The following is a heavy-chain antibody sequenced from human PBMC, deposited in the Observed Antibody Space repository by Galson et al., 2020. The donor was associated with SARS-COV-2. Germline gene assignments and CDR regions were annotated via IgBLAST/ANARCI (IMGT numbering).Heavy chain of an antibody. CDR2: FDPEDGET. V-gene: IGHV1-24*01. Sequence: ASVKVSCKVSGYTLTELSMHWVRQAPGKGLEWMGGFDPEDGETIYAQKFQGRVTMTEDTSTDTAYMELSSLRSEDTAVYYCAKGTAVAGTGDYYYYYGMDVLGQGTTVTVSS. CDR3: AKGTAVAGTGDYYYYYGMDV. J-gene: IGHJ6*02. D-gene: IGHD6-19*01. CDR1: GYTLTELS.